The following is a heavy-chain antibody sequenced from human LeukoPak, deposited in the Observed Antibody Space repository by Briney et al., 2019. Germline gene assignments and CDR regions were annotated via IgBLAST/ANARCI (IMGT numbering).Heavy chain of an antibody. CDR2: IIPILGIA. D-gene: IGHD4-23*01. Sequence: SVKVSCKASGGTFSSYTISWVRQAPGQGLEWMGRIIPILGIANYAQKFQGRVTITADKSTSTAYMELSSLRSEDTAVYYCARSDDGGNSYDYWGQGTLVTVSS. CDR1: GGTFSSYT. J-gene: IGHJ4*02. CDR3: ARSDDGGNSYDY. V-gene: IGHV1-69*02.